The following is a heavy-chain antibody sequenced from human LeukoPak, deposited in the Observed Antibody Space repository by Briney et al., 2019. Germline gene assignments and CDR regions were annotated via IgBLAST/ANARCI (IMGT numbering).Heavy chain of an antibody. Sequence: KPGGSLRLSCAASGFTFSSYSMNWVRQAPGKGLEWVSSIDFTSRYIYNADSVKGRFTTSRDNAKNSLDLQMNSLKVEGTAVYYCATPAAGPGAEYSLYWGQGTLVIVSS. V-gene: IGHV3-21*01. CDR3: ATPAAGPGAEYSLY. J-gene: IGHJ1*01. D-gene: IGHD6-13*01. CDR2: IDFTSRYI. CDR1: GFTFSSYS.